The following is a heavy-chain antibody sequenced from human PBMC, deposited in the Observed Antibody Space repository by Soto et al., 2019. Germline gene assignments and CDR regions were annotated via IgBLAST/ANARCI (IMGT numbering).Heavy chain of an antibody. J-gene: IGHJ6*01. CDR3: ARGGYYDGLSGYYTWYYYGMDV. D-gene: IGHD3-3*01. CDR1: GGSFSGYY. V-gene: IGHV4-34*01. CDR2: INHSGST. Sequence: SETLSLTCAVYGGSFSGYYWSWIRQPPGKGLEWIGEINHSGSTNYNPSLKSRVTISVDTSKNQFSLKLSSVTAADTPVYYCARGGYYDGLSGYYTWYYYGMDVWGPGTKVT.